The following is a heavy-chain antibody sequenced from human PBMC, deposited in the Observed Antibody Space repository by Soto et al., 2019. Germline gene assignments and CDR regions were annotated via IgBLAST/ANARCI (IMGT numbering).Heavy chain of an antibody. V-gene: IGHV3-48*01. CDR3: ARADAATDNYDILTGYYVFDY. J-gene: IGHJ4*02. CDR1: GFTFSSYS. Sequence: GGSLRLSCAASGFTFSSYSMNWVRQAPGKGLEWVSYISSSSSTIYYADSVKGRFTISRDNAKNSLYLQMNSLRAEDTAVYYCARADAATDNYDILTGYYVFDYWGQGTLVTVSS. D-gene: IGHD3-9*01. CDR2: ISSSSSTI.